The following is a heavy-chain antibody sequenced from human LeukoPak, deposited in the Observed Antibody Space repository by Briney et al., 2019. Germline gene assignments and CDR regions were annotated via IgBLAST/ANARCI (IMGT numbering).Heavy chain of an antibody. CDR1: GYTFTGYY. D-gene: IGHD5-12*01. CDR2: INPNSGGT. Sequence: GASVKVSCKASGYTFTGYYMHWVRQAPGQGLEWMGWINPNSGGTNYAQKFQGRVTMTRDTSISTAYMELSRLRSDDTAVYYCARTPARVPGYETIWFDPWGQGTLVTVSS. J-gene: IGHJ5*02. V-gene: IGHV1-2*02. CDR3: ARTPARVPGYETIWFDP.